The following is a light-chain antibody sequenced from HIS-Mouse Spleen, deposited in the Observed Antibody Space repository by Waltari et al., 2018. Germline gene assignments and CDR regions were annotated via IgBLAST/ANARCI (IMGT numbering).Light chain of an antibody. J-gene: IGLJ3*02. CDR2: EGS. CDR1: SSDVGSYNL. Sequence: QSALTQPASVSGSPGQSITLSCTGTSSDVGSYNLFPWYHQHPGKAPKLMIYEGSKRPSGVSNRFSGSKSGNTASLTISGLQAEDEADYYCCSYAGSSTWVFGGGTKLTVL. V-gene: IGLV2-23*01. CDR3: CSYAGSSTWV.